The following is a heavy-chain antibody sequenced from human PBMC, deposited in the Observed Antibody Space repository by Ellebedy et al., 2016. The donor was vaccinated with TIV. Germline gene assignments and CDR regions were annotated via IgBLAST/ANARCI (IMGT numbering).Heavy chain of an antibody. V-gene: IGHV1-18*01. CDR2: ISAYNENT. Sequence: AASVKVSCKSSGYNFNNYGITWVRQAPGQGLEWMGWISAYNENTYYAQSLQGRVTMTADTSTSTSYMELKRLTSDDTAVYYCARRGRKVGASDYWGQGTLVTVSS. J-gene: IGHJ4*02. D-gene: IGHD1-26*01. CDR3: ARRGRKVGASDY. CDR1: GYNFNNYG.